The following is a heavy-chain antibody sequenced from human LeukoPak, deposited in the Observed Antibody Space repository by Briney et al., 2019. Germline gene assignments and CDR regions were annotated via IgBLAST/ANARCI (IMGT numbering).Heavy chain of an antibody. D-gene: IGHD2-15*01. Sequence: SETLSLTCTVSGGSISSSNYYWGWIRQPPGKGLEWIGSIYYSGTTYYNTSLKSRVTISVDTSKNQFYLKLSSGTAADTAVYYCASGGSCSALCLGNYWGQGTLVTVSS. CDR2: IYYSGTT. V-gene: IGHV4-39*01. J-gene: IGHJ4*02. CDR1: GGSISSSNYY. CDR3: ASGGSCSALCLGNY.